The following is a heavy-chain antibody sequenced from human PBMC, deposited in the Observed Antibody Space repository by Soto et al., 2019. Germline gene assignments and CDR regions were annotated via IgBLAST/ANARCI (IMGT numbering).Heavy chain of an antibody. J-gene: IGHJ4*02. V-gene: IGHV4-39*01. CDR2: IYYSGST. D-gene: IGHD1-26*01. CDR3: AAQGWELLHEVTFDY. Sequence: QLQLQESGPGLVKPSETLSLTCTVSGGSISSSSYYWGWIRQPPGKGLEWIGSIYYSGSTYYNPSLKSRVTISVDTSKNQFSLKLSSVTAADTAVYYCAAQGWELLHEVTFDYWGQGTLVTVSS. CDR1: GGSISSSSYY.